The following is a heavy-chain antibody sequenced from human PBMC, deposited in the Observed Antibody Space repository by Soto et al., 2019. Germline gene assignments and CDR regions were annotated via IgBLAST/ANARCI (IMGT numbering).Heavy chain of an antibody. CDR3: AKDRPAGYDFWSGYLFDY. CDR1: GVTFSSYG. D-gene: IGHD3-3*01. CDR2: ISYDGSNK. Sequence: QVQLVESGGGVVQPGRSLRLSCAASGVTFSSYGMHWVRQAPGKGLEWVAVISYDGSNKYYADSVKGRFTISRDNSKNTLYLQMNSLRAEDTAVYYCAKDRPAGYDFWSGYLFDYWGQGTLVTVSS. V-gene: IGHV3-30*18. J-gene: IGHJ4*02.